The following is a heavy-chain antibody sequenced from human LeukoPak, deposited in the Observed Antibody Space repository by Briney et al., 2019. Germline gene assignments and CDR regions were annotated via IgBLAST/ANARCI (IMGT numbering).Heavy chain of an antibody. CDR1: GNSVSSNSVT. D-gene: IGHD2-2*01. CDR3: ARRLTQYDCFDP. V-gene: IGHV6-1*01. CDR2: TYYRSTWYN. J-gene: IGHJ5*02. Sequence: SQTLSLTCAISGNSVSSNSVTWNWIRQSPSRGLEWLGRTYYRSTWYNDYAVSVRGRITVNPDTSKNQFSLHLNSVTPEDTAVYYCARRLTQYDCFDPWGQGILVTVSS.